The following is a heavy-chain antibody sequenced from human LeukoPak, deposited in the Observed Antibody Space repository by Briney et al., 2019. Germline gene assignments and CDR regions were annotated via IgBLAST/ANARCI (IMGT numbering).Heavy chain of an antibody. D-gene: IGHD2-15*01. CDR3: ARDRYCSGGSCLYFDY. J-gene: IGHJ4*02. CDR1: GFTFSSYA. V-gene: IGHV3-30*04. Sequence: GRSLRLSCAASGFTFSSYAMHWVRQAPGKGLEWVAVISYDGSNKYYADSVKGRFTISRDNSKNTLYLQMNSLRSEDTAVYYCARDRYCSGGSCLYFDYWGQGTLVTVSS. CDR2: ISYDGSNK.